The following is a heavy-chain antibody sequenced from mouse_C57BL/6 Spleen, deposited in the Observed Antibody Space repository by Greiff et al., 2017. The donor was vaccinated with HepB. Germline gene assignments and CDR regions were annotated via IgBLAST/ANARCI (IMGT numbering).Heavy chain of an antibody. CDR2: INPGSGGT. D-gene: IGHD1-1*01. V-gene: IGHV1-54*01. J-gene: IGHJ4*01. CDR3: ARWITTVVAGDYAMDY. CDR1: GYAFTNYL. Sequence: VQLQQSGAELVRPGTSVKVSCKASGYAFTNYLIEWVKQRPGQGLEWIGVINPGSGGTNYNEKFKGKATLTADKSSSTAYMQLSSLTSEDSAVYFCARWITTVVAGDYAMDYWGQGTSVTVSS.